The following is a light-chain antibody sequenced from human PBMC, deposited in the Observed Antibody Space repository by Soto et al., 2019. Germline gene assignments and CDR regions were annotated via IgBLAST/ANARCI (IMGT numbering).Light chain of an antibody. Sequence: DSRMTPYRSTLSADVVDITTITCRASQSISSWLAWYQQKPGKAPKLLIYDASSLESGVPSRFSGSGSGTEFTLTISSLQPEDAATYYCQQTYRTRWTCGQGARWIS. CDR2: DAS. J-gene: IGKJ1*01. CDR1: QSISSW. CDR3: QQTYRTRWT. V-gene: IGKV1-5*01.